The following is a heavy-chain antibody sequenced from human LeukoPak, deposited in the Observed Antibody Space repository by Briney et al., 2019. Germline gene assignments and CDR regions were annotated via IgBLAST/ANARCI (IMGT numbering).Heavy chain of an antibody. J-gene: IGHJ4*02. CDR3: ASMVRGTASGY. CDR1: GITVSTNY. CDR2: IYSSGNT. V-gene: IGHV3-66*01. Sequence: PGGSLRLSCAVSGITVSTNYMSWVRQAPGKGLEWVLVIYSSGNTYYADSVKGRFTISRDNSKNTLYLQITSLRAEDTAVYYCASMVRGTASGYWGQGTLVTVSS. D-gene: IGHD3-10*01.